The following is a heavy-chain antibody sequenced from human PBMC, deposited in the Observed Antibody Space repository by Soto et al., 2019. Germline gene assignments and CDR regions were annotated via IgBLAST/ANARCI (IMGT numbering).Heavy chain of an antibody. CDR2: ISGSGGST. J-gene: IGHJ4*02. CDR3: AKEIGLGYCTNGVCPSNY. Sequence: GGSLRLSCAASGFTFNSYAMSWVRQAPGKGLEWVSAISGSGGSTYYADSVKGRFTISRDNSKNTLYLQMNSLRAEDTAVYYCAKEIGLGYCTNGVCPSNYWGQGTLVTVSS. CDR1: GFTFNSYA. V-gene: IGHV3-23*01. D-gene: IGHD2-8*01.